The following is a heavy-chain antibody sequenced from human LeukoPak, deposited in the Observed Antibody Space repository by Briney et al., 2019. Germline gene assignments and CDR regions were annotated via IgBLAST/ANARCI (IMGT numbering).Heavy chain of an antibody. CDR2: IYYSGST. CDR3: ARTLTAYNDAFDI. D-gene: IGHD1-14*01. Sequence: PSETLSLTCTVSGGSISSYYWSWIRQPPGKGLEWIGYIYYSGSTYYNPSLKSRVTISVDTSKNQFSLKLSSVTAADTAMFYCARTLTAYNDAFDIWGQGTMVTVSS. CDR1: GGSISSYY. J-gene: IGHJ3*02. V-gene: IGHV4-30-4*08.